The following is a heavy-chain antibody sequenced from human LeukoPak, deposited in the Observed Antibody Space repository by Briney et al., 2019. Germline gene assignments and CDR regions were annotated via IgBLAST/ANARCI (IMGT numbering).Heavy chain of an antibody. CDR3: ARDDIVVVPAAMNY. CDR1: GYTFTSYG. CDR2: ISAYNGNT. D-gene: IGHD2-2*01. V-gene: IGHV1-18*01. J-gene: IGHJ4*02. Sequence: ASVKLSCKASGYTFTSYGISWVRQAPGQGLEWMGCISAYNGNTNYAQKLQGRVTMTTDTSTSTAYMELRSLRSDDTAVYDCARDDIVVVPAAMNYWGQGTLVTVSS.